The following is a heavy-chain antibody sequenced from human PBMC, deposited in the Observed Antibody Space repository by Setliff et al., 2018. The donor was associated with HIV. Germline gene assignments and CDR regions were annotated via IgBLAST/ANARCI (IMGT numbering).Heavy chain of an antibody. J-gene: IGHJ3*02. CDR2: INTDGGTP. V-gene: IGHV7-4-1*02. CDR3: ATSISIFGVVITSAFDI. CDR1: ADTFTNCL. Sequence: ASVKVSCKASADTFTNCLINWVRQAPGQGLEWMGWINTDGGTPTYAQAFTGRFVFSLDTSVSTAYLQISSLRPEDTAVYYCATSISIFGVVITSAFDIWGQGTMVTVSS. D-gene: IGHD3-3*01.